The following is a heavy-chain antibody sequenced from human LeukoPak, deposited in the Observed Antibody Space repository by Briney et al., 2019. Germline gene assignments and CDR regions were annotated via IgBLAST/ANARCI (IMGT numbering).Heavy chain of an antibody. D-gene: IGHD3-10*01. V-gene: IGHV3-21*01. J-gene: IGHJ6*02. CDR3: ARALWSGPVYYGMDV. CDR1: GFTFSNYN. CDR2: ISSTSSYI. Sequence: GGSLRLSCAASGFTFSNYNFYWVRQAPGKGLEWVSSISSTSSYIYYADSMKGRFTVSRDNAKNSLYLQMNSLRAEDTAVYYCARALWSGPVYYGMDVWGQGTTVTVSS.